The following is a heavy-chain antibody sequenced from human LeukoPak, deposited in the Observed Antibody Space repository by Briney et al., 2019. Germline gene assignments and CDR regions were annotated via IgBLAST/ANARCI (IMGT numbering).Heavy chain of an antibody. D-gene: IGHD1-20*01. V-gene: IGHV3-30*04. J-gene: IGHJ4*02. Sequence: GRSLRLSCAASGFTFSSYAMHWVRQAPGKGLEWVAVISYDGSNKYYADSVKGRFTISRDNSKNTLYLQMNSLRAEDTAVYYCARGERRPPTRRIDNWSRHSLDYWGQGTLVTVSS. CDR3: ARGERRPPTRRIDNWSRHSLDY. CDR2: ISYDGSNK. CDR1: GFTFSSYA.